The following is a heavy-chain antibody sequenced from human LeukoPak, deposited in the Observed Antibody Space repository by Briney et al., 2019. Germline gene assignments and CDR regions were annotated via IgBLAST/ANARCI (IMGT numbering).Heavy chain of an antibody. J-gene: IGHJ4*02. V-gene: IGHV3-23*01. D-gene: IGHD3-22*01. Sequence: GGSLRLSCAASGFTFNNYGMSWVRQAPGKGLEWVSAISGSGGSTYYADSVKGRFTISRDNSKDTLYLQMNSLRAEDTAVYYCAKASAMIVVVSKHFDYWGQGTLVTVSS. CDR2: ISGSGGST. CDR3: AKASAMIVVVSKHFDY. CDR1: GFTFNNYG.